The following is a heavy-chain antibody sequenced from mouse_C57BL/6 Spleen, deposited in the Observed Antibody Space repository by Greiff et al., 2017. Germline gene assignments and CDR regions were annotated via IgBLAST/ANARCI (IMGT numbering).Heavy chain of an antibody. Sequence: EVQLQQSGPELVKPGASVKISCKASGYTFTDYYMNWVKQSHGKSLEWIGDINPNNGGTSYNQKFKGKATLTVDKSSSTAYIELRSLTSEDSAVYYCARFYYGNFWFAYWGQGTLVTVSA. CDR1: GYTFTDYY. V-gene: IGHV1-26*01. CDR3: ARFYYGNFWFAY. CDR2: INPNNGGT. J-gene: IGHJ3*01. D-gene: IGHD2-1*01.